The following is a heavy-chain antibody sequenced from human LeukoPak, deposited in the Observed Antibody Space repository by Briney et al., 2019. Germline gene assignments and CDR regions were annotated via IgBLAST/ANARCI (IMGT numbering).Heavy chain of an antibody. CDR1: GFTFSSYW. CDR2: IKQDRSEK. V-gene: IGHV3-7*01. CDR3: ARDRGYYDFWSGPVDYMDV. Sequence: GGSLRLSCAASGFTFSSYWMSWVRKAPGKGLEWVANIKQDRSEKYYVDSVKGRLTISRDNAKNSLYLQMNSLRAEDTAVYYCARDRGYYDFWSGPVDYMDVWGKGTTVTVSS. D-gene: IGHD3-3*01. J-gene: IGHJ6*03.